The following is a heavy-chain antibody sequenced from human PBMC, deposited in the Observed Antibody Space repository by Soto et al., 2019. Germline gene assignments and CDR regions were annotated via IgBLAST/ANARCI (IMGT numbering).Heavy chain of an antibody. D-gene: IGHD3-10*01. CDR1: GFTFSSYS. V-gene: IGHV3-21*01. J-gene: IGHJ6*02. CDR3: ARSGDLLHYYYGMDV. CDR2: ISSSSSYI. Sequence: EVQLVESGGGLVKPGGSLRLSCAASGFTFSSYSMNWVRQAPGKGLEWVSSISSSSSYIYYAYSVKGRFTISRDNAKNSLYLQRNSRRAEDTAVYYCARSGDLLHYYYGMDVWGQGTTVTVSS.